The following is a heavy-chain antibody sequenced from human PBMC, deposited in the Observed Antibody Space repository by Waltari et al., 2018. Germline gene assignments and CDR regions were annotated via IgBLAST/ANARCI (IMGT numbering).Heavy chain of an antibody. CDR1: GGSISSYY. CDR2: IYYSGST. V-gene: IGHV4-59*01. Sequence: QVQLQESGTGLVKPSETLSLTCTVSGGSISSYYWSWIRQPPGKGLEWIGYIYYSGSTNYNPSLKSRVTISVDTSKNQFSLKLSSVTAADTAVYYCARLGGTVTTFDYWGQGTLVTVSS. CDR3: ARLGGTVTTFDY. J-gene: IGHJ4*02. D-gene: IGHD4-17*01.